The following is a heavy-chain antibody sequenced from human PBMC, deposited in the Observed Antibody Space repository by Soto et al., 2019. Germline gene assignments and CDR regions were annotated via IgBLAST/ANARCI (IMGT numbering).Heavy chain of an antibody. V-gene: IGHV3-48*01. CDR3: ARDSGYSYGPLDY. D-gene: IGHD5-18*01. J-gene: IGHJ4*02. Sequence: GGSLRLSCAASGCNFSSYSMNWVRQAPGKGLEWVSYISSSSSTIYYADSVKGRFTISRDNAKNSLYLQMNSLRAEDTAVYYCARDSGYSYGPLDYWGQGTLVTVSS. CDR1: GCNFSSYS. CDR2: ISSSSSTI.